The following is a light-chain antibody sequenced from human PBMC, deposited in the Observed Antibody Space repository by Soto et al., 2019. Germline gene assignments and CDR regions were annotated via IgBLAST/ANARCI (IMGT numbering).Light chain of an antibody. CDR2: GAS. J-gene: IGKJ1*01. V-gene: IGKV3-20*01. CDR1: QSVSSSY. Sequence: DIVLTQSPCTLSLSPGERATLSCRASQSVSSSYLAWYQQKRGQAPRLLIYGASSRATGIPDRFSGSGSGTDFTLTIIRLKSEDFAVYYCQQYGSSRTFGQGNEVEIK. CDR3: QQYGSSRT.